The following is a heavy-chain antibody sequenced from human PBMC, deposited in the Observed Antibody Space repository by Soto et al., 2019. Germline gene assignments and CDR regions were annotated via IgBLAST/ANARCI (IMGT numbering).Heavy chain of an antibody. V-gene: IGHV1-69*08. J-gene: IGHJ6*02. CDR3: AREDGQSYSSSWAYYYGMDV. Sequence: QVQLVQSGAEVKKPGSSVKVSCKASGGTFSSYTISWVRQAPGQGLEWMGRIIPILGIANYAQKFQGRVTITADKSTSTAYMELSSLRSEETAVYYCAREDGQSYSSSWAYYYGMDVWGQGTTVTVSS. CDR1: GGTFSSYT. D-gene: IGHD6-13*01. CDR2: IIPILGIA.